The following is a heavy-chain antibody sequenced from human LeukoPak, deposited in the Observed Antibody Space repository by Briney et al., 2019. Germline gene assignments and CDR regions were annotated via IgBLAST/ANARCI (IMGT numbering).Heavy chain of an antibody. CDR2: IYYTGST. D-gene: IGHD2-15*01. J-gene: IGHJ3*02. CDR3: ARLPRGYCSGGTCYPKDSFDI. V-gene: IGHV4-30-4*01. CDR1: GGSISSGDFY. Sequence: SQPLSLTCTVSGGSISSGDFYWTWVRQPPGKALEWIGYIYYTGSTYHNPSLQSRVLMSIDTSKNQFSLKFYSVTAADTAAYYCARLPRGYCSGGTCYPKDSFDIWGQGTLVTVSP.